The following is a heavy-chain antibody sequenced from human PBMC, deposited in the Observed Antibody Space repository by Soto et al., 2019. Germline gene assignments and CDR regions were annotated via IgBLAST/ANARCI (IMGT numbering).Heavy chain of an antibody. Sequence: QVQLQESGPGLVKPSETLSLTCTESGGSVSSESHYWSWIRQTPGKGLEWIGYIYSTGSTNYNPSLKGRVTMSVDTSRDQVSLRLRSVTRADTAVYYCARDQYDFRSGSYYYAMEVWGQGTKVTVSS. CDR3: ARDQYDFRSGSYYYAMEV. D-gene: IGHD3-3*01. V-gene: IGHV4-61*01. J-gene: IGHJ6*02. CDR1: GGSVSSESHY. CDR2: IYSTGST.